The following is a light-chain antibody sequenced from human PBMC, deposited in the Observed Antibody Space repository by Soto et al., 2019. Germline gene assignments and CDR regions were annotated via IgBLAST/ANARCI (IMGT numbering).Light chain of an antibody. Sequence: EMVLTQSPATLSLSPGERATLSGGASHTITSAYLAWYQLKPGLSPRLLFYDSFNRATGVSDRFSGSASWTDFTRTISRLKPEYFSAYDCQQYDTSPLTFGGGPKVEIK. CDR3: QQYDTSPLT. V-gene: IGKV3D-20*01. CDR1: HTITSAY. J-gene: IGKJ4*01. CDR2: DSF.